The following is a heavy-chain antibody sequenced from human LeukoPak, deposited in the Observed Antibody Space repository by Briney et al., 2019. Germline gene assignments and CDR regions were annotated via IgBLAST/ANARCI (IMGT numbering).Heavy chain of an antibody. Sequence: GGSLRLSCAASGFTFGSYDMSWVRQAPGKGLEWVSVIGSSGGSTYYADSVKGRFTISRDNSKNTLYLQMNSLRAEDTAVYYCAKMEVVTADDKYFQYWGQGTLVTVSS. CDR1: GFTFGSYD. D-gene: IGHD2-21*02. V-gene: IGHV3-23*01. CDR3: AKMEVVTADDKYFQY. J-gene: IGHJ1*01. CDR2: IGSSGGST.